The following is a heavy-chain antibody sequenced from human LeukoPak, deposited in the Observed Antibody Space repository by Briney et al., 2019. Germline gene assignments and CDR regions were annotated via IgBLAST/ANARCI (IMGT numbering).Heavy chain of an antibody. J-gene: IGHJ4*02. D-gene: IGHD6-13*01. CDR2: ISSSGSTI. CDR3: ARGPRGAAAGTFDY. Sequence: GGSLRLSCAASEFTFSTYEMNWVRQAPGKGLEWVSYISSSGSTIYYADSVKGRFPISRDDSKNTLYLQMNSLRAEDTAVYYCARGPRGAAAGTFDYWGQGTLVTVSS. CDR1: EFTFSTYE. V-gene: IGHV3-48*03.